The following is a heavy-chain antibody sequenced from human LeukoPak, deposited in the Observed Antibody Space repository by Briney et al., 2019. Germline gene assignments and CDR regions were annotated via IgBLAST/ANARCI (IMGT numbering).Heavy chain of an antibody. V-gene: IGHV3-48*01. CDR1: GLTFSSYS. D-gene: IGHD3-10*01. J-gene: IGHJ4*02. CDR3: ARGGLLRGDY. Sequence: PGGALRLSCAASGLTFSSYSMNWVRQAPGKGLEWVSYISSSRSTIYYADSVKGRFTISRDNAKNSLYLQMNSLRAEDTAVYYCARGGLLRGDYWGQGTLVTVSS. CDR2: ISSSRSTI.